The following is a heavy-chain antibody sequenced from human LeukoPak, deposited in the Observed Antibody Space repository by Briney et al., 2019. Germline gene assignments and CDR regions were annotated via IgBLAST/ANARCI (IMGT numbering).Heavy chain of an antibody. CDR2: IYHSGST. CDR1: GGSISSSNW. V-gene: IGHV4-4*02. J-gene: IGHJ3*02. CDR3: ARRITGYSSRWYVGARAFDI. D-gene: IGHD6-13*01. Sequence: SETLSLTCAVSGGSISSSNWWSWVRQPPGKGLEWIGEIYHSGSTNYNPSLKSRVTISVDKSKNQFSLKLSSVTAADTAVYYCARRITGYSSRWYVGARAFDIWGQGTMVTVSS.